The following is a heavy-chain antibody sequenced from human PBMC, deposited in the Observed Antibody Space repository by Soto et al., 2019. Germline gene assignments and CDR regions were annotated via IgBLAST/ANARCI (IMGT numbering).Heavy chain of an antibody. CDR3: ARESKRREYFDY. V-gene: IGHV4-31*03. Sequence: QVQLQESGPGLLKPSQTLSLTCTVSGGSISSGGYYWSWIRQHPGKGLEWIGYIYYSGSTYYNPSLKSRVTISVDTSKNQFSLKLSSVTAADTAVYYCARESKRREYFDYWGQGTLVTVSS. CDR1: GGSISSGGYY. J-gene: IGHJ4*02. CDR2: IYYSGST.